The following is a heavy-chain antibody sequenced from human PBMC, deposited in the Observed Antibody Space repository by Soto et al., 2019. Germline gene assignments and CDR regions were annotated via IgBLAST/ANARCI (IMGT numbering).Heavy chain of an antibody. CDR1: GFTLSTYW. D-gene: IGHD2-15*01. CDR3: ARTFVDGMAGFGP. V-gene: IGHV3-74*01. J-gene: IGHJ5*02. Sequence: EVQLVESGGGLVQPGGSLRLSCAASGFTLSTYWMHWVRQVPGKGLVWVSRISSGGTYTNYADSVKGRFTISRDSARNTLFLQMNYLTGKDTAVYYCARTFVDGMAGFGPWGQGTLVTVSS. CDR2: ISSGGTYT.